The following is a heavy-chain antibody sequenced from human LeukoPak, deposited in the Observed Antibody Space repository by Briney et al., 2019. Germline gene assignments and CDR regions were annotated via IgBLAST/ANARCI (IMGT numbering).Heavy chain of an antibody. V-gene: IGHV3-11*01. J-gene: IGHJ6*02. CDR3: ARDTSYYCSSTSCYFGAYYYYGMDV. CDR1: GFTCSDYY. D-gene: IGHD2-2*01. Sequence: GGSLRLSCAASGFTCSDYYMSWIRQAPGKGLEWVSYISSSGSTIYYADSVKGRFTISRDNAKNSLYLQMNSLRAEDTAVYYCARDTSYYCSSTSCYFGAYYYYGMDVWGQGTTVTVSS. CDR2: ISSSGSTI.